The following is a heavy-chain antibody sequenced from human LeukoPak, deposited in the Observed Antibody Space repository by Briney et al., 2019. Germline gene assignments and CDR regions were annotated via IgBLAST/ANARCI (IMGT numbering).Heavy chain of an antibody. V-gene: IGHV3-21*01. CDR1: GFTFSNFQ. CDR2: ISGSSSYI. J-gene: IGHJ4*02. Sequence: GGSLRLSCAASGFTFSNFQMHLVRQAPGKGLEWVSSISGSSSYIYYADSVKGRFTISRDNAKNSLYLQLNSLRAEDTALYYCARARGIAVADLWGQGTLVTVSS. D-gene: IGHD6-19*01. CDR3: ARARGIAVADL.